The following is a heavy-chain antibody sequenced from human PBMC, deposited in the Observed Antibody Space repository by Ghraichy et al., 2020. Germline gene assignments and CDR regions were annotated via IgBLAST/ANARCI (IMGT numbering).Heavy chain of an antibody. D-gene: IGHD6-13*01. CDR1: GFTFSTYS. CDR3: ARDRSSWYLLDF. J-gene: IGHJ4*02. Sequence: GGSLRLSCAASGFTFSTYSMNWVRQAPGKGLEWLSYISSSSDIINYADSVKGRFTISRDNAKNSLYLQMNSLTVEDTAVYYCARDRSSWYLLDFWGQGTLVTVSS. V-gene: IGHV3-48*01. CDR2: ISSSSDII.